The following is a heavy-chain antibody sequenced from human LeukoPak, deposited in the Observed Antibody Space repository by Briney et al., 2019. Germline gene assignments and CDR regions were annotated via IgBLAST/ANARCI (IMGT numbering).Heavy chain of an antibody. CDR1: GFTFDDYA. V-gene: IGHV3-9*01. J-gene: IGHJ3*01. Sequence: GRSLRLSCAASGFTFDDYAIHWVRQAPGKGLEGVSGISWNSGTIGYADSVMGRFTISRDNAKNSLYLQMNSLGAEDTALYYCAKQSTMIRAIGAFDFWGQGTVVTVSS. CDR3: AKQSTMIRAIGAFDF. D-gene: IGHD3-10*01. CDR2: ISWNSGTI.